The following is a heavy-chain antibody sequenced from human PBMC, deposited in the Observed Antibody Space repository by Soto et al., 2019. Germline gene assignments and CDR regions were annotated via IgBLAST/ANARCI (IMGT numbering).Heavy chain of an antibody. V-gene: IGHV1-69*13. CDR2: IIPIFGIA. Sequence: SVKVSCKASGGTFSSYAISWVRQAPGQGLEWMGGIIPIFGIANYAQKFQGRVTITADESTSTAYMELSSLRSEDTAVYYCARDYMGIFGVVIIPTAYNYYGMDVWGQGTTVTVSS. CDR1: GGTFSSYA. CDR3: ARDYMGIFGVVIIPTAYNYYGMDV. J-gene: IGHJ6*02. D-gene: IGHD3-3*01.